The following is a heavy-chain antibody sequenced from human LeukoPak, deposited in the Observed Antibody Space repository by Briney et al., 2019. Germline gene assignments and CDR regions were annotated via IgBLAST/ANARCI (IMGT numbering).Heavy chain of an antibody. D-gene: IGHD4-17*01. CDR2: IYYSGST. CDR1: GGSISSYY. J-gene: IGHJ2*01. Sequence: PSETLSLTCTVSGGSISSYYWSWIRQPPGKGLEWIGYIYYSGSTNYNPSLKSRVTMSVDTSKNQFSLKLSSVTAADTAVYYCTAVTTSGDWYFDLWGRGTLVTVSS. V-gene: IGHV4-59*12. CDR3: TAVTTSGDWYFDL.